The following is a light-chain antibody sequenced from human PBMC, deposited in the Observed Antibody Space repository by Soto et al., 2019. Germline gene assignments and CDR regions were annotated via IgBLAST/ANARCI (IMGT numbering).Light chain of an antibody. CDR2: GPS. Sequence: EIGLTQSPCTLSLSPGDTATLSCRASQSVNSIYFASYHQTPRLAPRLLTYGPSNRATAIPDRFSGSGSGADFPLSISRLEPEDFAVYYCQQYGSSSTFGQGTRIEIK. CDR1: QSVNSIY. V-gene: IGKV3-20*01. CDR3: QQYGSSST. J-gene: IGKJ5*01.